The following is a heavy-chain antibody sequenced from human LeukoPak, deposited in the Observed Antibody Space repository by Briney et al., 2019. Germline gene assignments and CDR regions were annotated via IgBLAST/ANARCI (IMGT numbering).Heavy chain of an antibody. Sequence: SETLSLTCTVSGGSISSYYWSWIRQPPGKGLEWIGYIYYSGSTNYNPSLKGRVTISVDTSKNQFSLKLSSVTAADTAVYYCARDRGSRTWDYYGMDVWGQGTTVTVSS. CDR2: IYYSGST. CDR1: GGSISSYY. CDR3: ARDRGSRTWDYYGMDV. D-gene: IGHD2-2*01. J-gene: IGHJ6*02. V-gene: IGHV4-59*01.